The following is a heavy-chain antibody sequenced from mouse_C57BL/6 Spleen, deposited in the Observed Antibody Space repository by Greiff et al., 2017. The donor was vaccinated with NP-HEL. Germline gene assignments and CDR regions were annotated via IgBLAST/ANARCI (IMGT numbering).Heavy chain of an antibody. CDR1: GFTFTDYY. D-gene: IGHD1-1*01. CDR2: IRNKANGYTK. J-gene: IGHJ3*01. Sequence: EVHLVESGGGLVQPGGSLSLSCAASGFTFTDYYMSWVRQPPGKALEWLGFIRNKANGYTKEYSASVKGRFTISRDNSQSILYLQMNALRAEDSATYYCARSYGSSLFAYWGQGTLVTVSA. CDR3: ARSYGSSLFAY. V-gene: IGHV7-3*01.